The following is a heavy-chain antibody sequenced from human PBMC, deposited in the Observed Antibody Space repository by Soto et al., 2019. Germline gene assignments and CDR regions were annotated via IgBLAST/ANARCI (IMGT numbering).Heavy chain of an antibody. CDR1: GYTFTSYA. CDR2: INAGNGNT. V-gene: IGHV1-3*01. D-gene: IGHD3-22*01. CDR3: ASSYYYDSSGYSSLYYYYGMDV. Sequence: QVQLVQSGAEVKKPGASVKVSCKASGYTFTSYAMHWVRQAPGQRLEWMGWINAGNGNTKYSQMFQGRVTITRDTSAITAYMELGSLRSEDTAVYYCASSYYYDSSGYSSLYYYYGMDVWGQGTTVTVSS. J-gene: IGHJ6*02.